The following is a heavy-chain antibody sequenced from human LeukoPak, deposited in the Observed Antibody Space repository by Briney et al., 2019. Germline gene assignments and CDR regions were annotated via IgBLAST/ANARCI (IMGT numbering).Heavy chain of an antibody. V-gene: IGHV3-66*01. CDR3: ARGGGAFCGDDCYRNFDY. J-gene: IGHJ4*02. CDR1: GLTVSSDY. Sequence: PGGSLRLSCAASGLTVSSDYMSWVRQAPGQGLEWVSVIYSGGRTYYADSVKGRFTISRDNSKNTLSLQMNSLRADDTAVYYCARGGGAFCGDDCYRNFDYWGQGTLVTVSS. CDR2: IYSGGRT. D-gene: IGHD2-21*02.